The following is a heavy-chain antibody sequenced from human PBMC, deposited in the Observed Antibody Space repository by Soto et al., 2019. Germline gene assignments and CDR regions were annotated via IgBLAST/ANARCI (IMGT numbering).Heavy chain of an antibody. CDR2: ISWNSGSI. J-gene: IGHJ4*02. CDR3: AKSDSSGYYPDY. D-gene: IGHD3-22*01. V-gene: IGHV3-9*01. CDR1: GFTFDDYG. Sequence: EVQLVESGGGLVQPGRSLRLSCAASGFTFDDYGMHWVRQAPGKGLEWVSGISWNSGSIGYADSVKGRFTISRDNAKNSLYLQMNSLRAEDTALYYCAKSDSSGYYPDYWGQGTLVTVSS.